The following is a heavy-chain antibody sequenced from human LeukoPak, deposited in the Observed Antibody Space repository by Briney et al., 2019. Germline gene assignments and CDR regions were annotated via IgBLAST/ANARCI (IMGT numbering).Heavy chain of an antibody. CDR2: IIPVFGTA. CDR3: ARRGEKYCSSPNCLNWFDP. Sequence: SVKVSCKASGGTFSSYTISWVRQAPGQGLEWMGGIIPVFGTAQYAQKFQGRVTISADESTSTAYMELNSLRSDDTAVYYCARRGEKYCSSPNCLNWFDPWGQGTLVTVSS. D-gene: IGHD2-2*01. J-gene: IGHJ5*02. CDR1: GGTFSSYT. V-gene: IGHV1-69*01.